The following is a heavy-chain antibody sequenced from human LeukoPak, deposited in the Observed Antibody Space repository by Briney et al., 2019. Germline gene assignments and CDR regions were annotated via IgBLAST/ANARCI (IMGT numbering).Heavy chain of an antibody. D-gene: IGHD5-18*01. CDR1: GDRVSSNIAA. V-gene: IGHV6-1*01. Sequence: SQTLSLTCAISGDRVSSNIAAWNWIRQSPSRGLEWLGRTYYRSNWYHDYAVSVKSRITINPDSPRNQFSLQLNSVTPEDTAVYYCARESIQLWLHWYFDLWGRGTLVTVSS. J-gene: IGHJ2*01. CDR2: TYYRSNWYH. CDR3: ARESIQLWLHWYFDL.